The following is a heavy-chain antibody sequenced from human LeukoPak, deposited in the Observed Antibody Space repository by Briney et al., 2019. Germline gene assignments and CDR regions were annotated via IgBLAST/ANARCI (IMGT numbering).Heavy chain of an antibody. CDR3: AKRQLGALDY. CDR1: GFTFSNYG. J-gene: IGHJ4*02. D-gene: IGHD1-26*01. V-gene: IGHV3-30*18. Sequence: PGGSLRLSCAASGFTFSNYGMHWVRQAPGEGLEWVAVISYDGTNKYYADSVKGRFTISRDNSKNALYLQMNSLRAEDTAVYYCAKRQLGALDYWGQGTLVTVSS. CDR2: ISYDGTNK.